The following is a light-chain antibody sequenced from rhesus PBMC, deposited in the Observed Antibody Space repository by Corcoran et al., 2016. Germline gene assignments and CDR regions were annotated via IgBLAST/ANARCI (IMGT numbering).Light chain of an antibody. J-gene: IGKJ2*01. CDR3: QQGNSNPYM. V-gene: IGKV1-32*02. CDR1: QGISSY. CDR2: YAN. Sequence: DIQMSQSPSSLSASVGDRVTITCRASQGISSYLNWYQQKLGKAPKLLIYYANSLASGVPSRFSGRGAWTYFTLTISSLQPEDVATYYCQQGNSNPYMFGQGTKVEIK.